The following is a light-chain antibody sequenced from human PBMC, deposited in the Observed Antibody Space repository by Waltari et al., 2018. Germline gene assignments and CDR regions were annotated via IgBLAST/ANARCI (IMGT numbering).Light chain of an antibody. J-gene: IGLJ3*02. Sequence: QSALTQPASVSGSPGQSITISCTGTSSDVGGYNSVSWYQQHPGKAPKFMIYEVTNRPSGVSNRFSGSKSGNTAYLTISGLRAEDEADYHCSSYTSSDTWVFGGGTKVTVL. CDR3: SSYTSSDTWV. CDR2: EVT. CDR1: SSDVGGYNS. V-gene: IGLV2-14*01.